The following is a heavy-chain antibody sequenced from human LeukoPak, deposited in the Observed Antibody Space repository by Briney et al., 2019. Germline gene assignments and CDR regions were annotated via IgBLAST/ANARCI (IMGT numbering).Heavy chain of an antibody. Sequence: PGGSLRLSCAASGFTFRTYDMHWVRQPTGKGLEWVSTIGSDGATYYPGSVKGRFIISRENARNSVYLQMSSLRAGDTAVYFCARGNWNYYDSGTYGMDVWGQGTTVTVSS. D-gene: IGHD3-10*01. CDR3: ARGNWNYYDSGTYGMDV. J-gene: IGHJ6*02. CDR1: GFTFRTYD. V-gene: IGHV3-13*01. CDR2: IGSDGAT.